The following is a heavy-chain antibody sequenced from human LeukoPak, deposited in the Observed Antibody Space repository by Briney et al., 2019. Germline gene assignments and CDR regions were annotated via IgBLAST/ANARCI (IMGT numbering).Heavy chain of an antibody. CDR2: ISWNSGSI. D-gene: IGHD3-10*01. J-gene: IGHJ3*02. V-gene: IGHV3-9*01. CDR3: AKDIRVVRGVIITPDAFDI. CDR1: GFTFDDYA. Sequence: GGSLRLSCAASGFTFDDYAMPWVRQAPGKGLEWVSGISWNSGSIGYADSVKGRFTISRDNAKNSLYLQMNSLRAEDTALYYCAKDIRVVRGVIITPDAFDIWGQGTMVTVSS.